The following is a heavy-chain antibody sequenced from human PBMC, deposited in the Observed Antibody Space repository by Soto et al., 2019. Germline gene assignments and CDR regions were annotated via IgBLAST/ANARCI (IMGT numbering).Heavy chain of an antibody. J-gene: IGHJ4*02. V-gene: IGHV3-30*18. CDR2: ISYDGSNK. CDR1: GFTFSSYG. CDR3: AKDRPGDFDY. Sequence: ESGGGVVQPGRSLRLSCAASGFTFSSYGMHWVRQAPGKGLEWVAVISYDGSNKYYADSVKGRFTISRDNSKNTLYLQMNSLRAEDTAVYYCAKDRPGDFDYWGQGTLVTVSS.